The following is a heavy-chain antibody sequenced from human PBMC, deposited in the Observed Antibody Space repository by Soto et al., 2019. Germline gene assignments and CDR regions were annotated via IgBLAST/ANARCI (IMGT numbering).Heavy chain of an antibody. CDR1: GFTFSSDA. Sequence: GGSLRLSCAASGFTFSSDAMSWVRQAPGKGLEWVSSISGSGGSTYYADSVQGRFIISRDNSKNTLYVQMNSLRAEDTAVYYCVKGGVNFHYWGQGTLVTVSS. CDR3: VKGGVNFHY. D-gene: IGHD2-8*01. CDR2: ISGSGGST. V-gene: IGHV3-23*01. J-gene: IGHJ4*01.